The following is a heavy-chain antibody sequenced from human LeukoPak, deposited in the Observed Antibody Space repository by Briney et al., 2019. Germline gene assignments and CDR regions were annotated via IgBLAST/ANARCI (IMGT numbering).Heavy chain of an antibody. CDR3: ARPPGGPYYDFWSGPYYMDV. CDR2: IYYSGST. V-gene: IGHV4-39*01. D-gene: IGHD3-3*01. CDR1: GGSISSSSYY. J-gene: IGHJ6*03. Sequence: PSETLSLTCTVSGGSISSSSYYWGWIRQPPGKGLEWIGSIYYSGSTYYNPSLKSRVTISVDTSKNQFSLKLSSVTAADTAVYYCARPPGGPYYDFWSGPYYMDVWGKGTTVTVSS.